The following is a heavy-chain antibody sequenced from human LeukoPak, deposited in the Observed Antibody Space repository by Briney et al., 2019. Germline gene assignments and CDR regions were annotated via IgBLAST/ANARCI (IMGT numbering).Heavy chain of an antibody. V-gene: IGHV3-74*01. CDR2: INSDGSST. Sequence: GGSLRLSCAASGFTFSSYWMHWVRQAPGKGLVWVSRINSDGSSTSYAHSVKVRFTISTDNAKNTLYLQMNSLRAEDTAVYYCARAYYDFWSGYHPFDYWGQGTLVTVSS. D-gene: IGHD3-3*01. CDR1: GFTFSSYW. J-gene: IGHJ4*02. CDR3: ARAYYDFWSGYHPFDY.